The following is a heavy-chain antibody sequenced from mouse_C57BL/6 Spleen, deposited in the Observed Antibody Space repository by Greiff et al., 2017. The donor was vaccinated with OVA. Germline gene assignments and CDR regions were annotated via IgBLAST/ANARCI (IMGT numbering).Heavy chain of an antibody. J-gene: IGHJ2*01. CDR3: AREGYDGYFFDY. CDR1: GYTFTSYW. D-gene: IGHD2-3*01. Sequence: QVQLKQPGAELVRPGSSVKLSCKASGYTFTSYWMHWVKQRPIQGLEWIGNIDPSDSETHYNQKFKDKATLTVDKSSSTAYMQLSSLTSEDSAVYYCAREGYDGYFFDYWGQGTTLTVAS. V-gene: IGHV1-52*01. CDR2: IDPSDSET.